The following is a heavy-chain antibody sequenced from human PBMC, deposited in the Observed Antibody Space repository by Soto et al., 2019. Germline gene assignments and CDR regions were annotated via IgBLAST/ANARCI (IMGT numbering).Heavy chain of an antibody. CDR1: GDSVSDSSVS. CDR3: ARLELELRSSWFDP. Sequence: SQTLSLTCAISGDSVSDSSVSWNWIRQSPSRGLEWLGRTNCGGKWSYAYAESVRSRISINADTSKNQFSLHLDSVTAEDTAVYYCARLELELRSSWFDPWGQGTLVTVSS. CDR2: TNCGGKWSY. J-gene: IGHJ5*02. V-gene: IGHV6-1*01. D-gene: IGHD1-7*01.